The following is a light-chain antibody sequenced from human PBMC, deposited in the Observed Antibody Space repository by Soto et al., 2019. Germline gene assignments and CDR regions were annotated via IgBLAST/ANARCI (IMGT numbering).Light chain of an antibody. V-gene: IGLV2-23*03. J-gene: IGLJ2*01. Sequence: QSALTQPASVSGSPGQSITISCTGTSSDVWSYNLVSWYQQHPGKAPKVMIYEGSKRPSGVSNRFSGSKSGNTASLTISGLQAEDEADYYCCSYAGSSTFVFGGGTKLTVL. CDR3: CSYAGSSTFV. CDR1: SSDVWSYNL. CDR2: EGS.